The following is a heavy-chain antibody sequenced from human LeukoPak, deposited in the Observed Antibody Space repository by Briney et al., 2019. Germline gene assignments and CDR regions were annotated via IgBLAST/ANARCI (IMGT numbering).Heavy chain of an antibody. CDR3: ARGPTHPYYDFWSGYFYDAFDI. V-gene: IGHV1-8*01. CDR1: GYTLTELS. J-gene: IGHJ3*02. D-gene: IGHD3-3*01. CDR2: MNPNSGNT. Sequence: ASVKVSCKVSGYTLTELSMHWVRQAPGKGLEWMGWMNPNSGNTGYAQKFQGRVTMTRNTSISTAYMELSSLRSEDTAVYYCARGPTHPYYDFWSGYFYDAFDIWGRGTMVTVSS.